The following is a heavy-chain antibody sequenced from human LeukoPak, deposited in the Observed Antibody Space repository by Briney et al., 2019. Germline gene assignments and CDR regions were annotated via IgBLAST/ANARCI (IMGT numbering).Heavy chain of an antibody. CDR3: ARGHLWFGEFRSPYGMDV. V-gene: IGHV1-46*01. J-gene: IGHJ6*02. D-gene: IGHD3-10*01. Sequence: ASVKVSCKASGYTFTSYYMHWVRQAPGQGLEWMGIINPSGGSTSYAQKFQGRVTMTRDTSTSTVHMELSSLRSEDTAVYYCARGHLWFGEFRSPYGMDVWGQGTTVTVSS. CDR1: GYTFTSYY. CDR2: INPSGGST.